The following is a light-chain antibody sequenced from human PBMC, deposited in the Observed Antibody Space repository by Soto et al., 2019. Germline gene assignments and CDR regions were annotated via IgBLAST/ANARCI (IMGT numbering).Light chain of an antibody. CDR1: QSLVDTDGDTY. CDR3: MQGTYFPHT. J-gene: IGKJ2*01. V-gene: IGKV2-24*01. CDR2: KVS. Sequence: DIVLTQTPLSSPVTLGQPASISCRSSQSLVDTDGDTYLSWLQQRPGQPPRPLIYKVSTRFSGVPDRLSGSRAGTDFTRKLSRVEAEDVGVYYCMQGTYFPHTFGQGTKLEIK.